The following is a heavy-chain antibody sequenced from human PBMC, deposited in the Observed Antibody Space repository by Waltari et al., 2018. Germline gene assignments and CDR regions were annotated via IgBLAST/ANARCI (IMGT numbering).Heavy chain of an antibody. J-gene: IGHJ4*02. CDR1: GFPFSNYG. Sequence: QVQLVESGGGVVQPGGSLRLSCAASGFPFSNYGMHWVRQAPGKGLEWVAFIRYDGSNKYDADSVKGRFTISRDNSKNTLYLQLNSLRAEDTAVYYCAKDREGVAAAGTDYWGQGTLVTVSS. CDR3: AKDREGVAAAGTDY. CDR2: IRYDGSNK. V-gene: IGHV3-30*02. D-gene: IGHD6-13*01.